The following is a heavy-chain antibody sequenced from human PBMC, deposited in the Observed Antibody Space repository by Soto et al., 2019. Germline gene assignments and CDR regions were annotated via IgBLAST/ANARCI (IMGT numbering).Heavy chain of an antibody. CDR3: ASRFLEWLLFDY. D-gene: IGHD3-3*01. J-gene: IGHJ4*02. V-gene: IGHV4-59*01. CDR2: IYYSGST. CDR1: GGSISSYY. Sequence: PSETLSLTCTVSGGSISSYYWSWIRQPPGKGLEWIGYIYYSGSTNYNPSLKSRVTISVDTSKNQFSLKLSSVTAADTAVYYCASRFLEWLLFDYWGQGTLVTVSS.